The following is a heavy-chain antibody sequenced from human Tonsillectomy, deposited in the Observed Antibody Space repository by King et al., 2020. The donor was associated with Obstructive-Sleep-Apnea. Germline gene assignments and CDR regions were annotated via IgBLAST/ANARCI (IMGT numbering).Heavy chain of an antibody. CDR1: GFTLSTYR. J-gene: IGHJ3*01. D-gene: IGHD3-9*01. Sequence: VQLVESGGGLVLPGGSLRLSCAASGFTLSTYRMNWVRQAPGKGLEWVSYISCLSSSIFYAGSVKGRFTISRDNAKNSLHLLMNNLRVEDTAVYYCARDHGDDILTGYRIPDAFDLWGQGTRVTVSS. V-gene: IGHV3-48*04. CDR2: ISCLSSSI. CDR3: ARDHGDDILTGYRIPDAFDL.